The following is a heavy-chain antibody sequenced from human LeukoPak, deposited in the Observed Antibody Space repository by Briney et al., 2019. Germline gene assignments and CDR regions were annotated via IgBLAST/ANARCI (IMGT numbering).Heavy chain of an antibody. CDR1: GFTFSSYG. V-gene: IGHV3-30*18. CDR3: AKGSSPYYYDSSNDY. CDR2: ISYDGSNK. J-gene: IGHJ4*02. D-gene: IGHD3-22*01. Sequence: GGSLRLSCAASGFTFSSYGMHWVRQAPGKGLEWVAVISYDGSNKYYADSVKGRFTISRDNSKNTLYLQMNSLRAEDTAVYYCAKGSSPYYYDSSNDYWGQGSLVTVSS.